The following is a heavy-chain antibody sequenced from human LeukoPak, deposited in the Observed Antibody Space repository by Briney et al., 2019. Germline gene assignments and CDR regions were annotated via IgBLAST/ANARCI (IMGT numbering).Heavy chain of an antibody. Sequence: PSETLSLTCTVSGGSFGNYYWSWIRQPAGKGLEWIGRIYTSGSTNYNPSVKSRVTMSADTSNNQFSLKLTSVTAADTAVYYCARQPPQYYGMDVWGQGTTVTVSS. D-gene: IGHD1-14*01. V-gene: IGHV4-4*07. CDR1: GGSFGNYY. CDR3: ARQPPQYYGMDV. CDR2: IYTSGST. J-gene: IGHJ6*02.